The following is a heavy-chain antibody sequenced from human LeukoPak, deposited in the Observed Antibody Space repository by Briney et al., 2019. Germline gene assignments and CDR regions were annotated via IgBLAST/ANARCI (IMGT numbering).Heavy chain of an antibody. V-gene: IGHV3-48*01. CDR2: ISSGSNTI. J-gene: IGHJ3*02. CDR3: ARDKTPHDAFDM. CDR1: GFTFSTYS. Sequence: PGGSLRLSCAASGFTFSTYSMNWVRQAPGKGLEWVSYISSGSNTIYYADPVKGRFTIPRDNSKNTVYLQMNSLRAEDTAVYYCARDKTPHDAFDMWGQGTMVTVSS.